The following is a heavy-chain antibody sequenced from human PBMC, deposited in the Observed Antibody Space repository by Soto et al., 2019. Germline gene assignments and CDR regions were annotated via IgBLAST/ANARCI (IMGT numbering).Heavy chain of an antibody. Sequence: GGSLRLSCAASGFAFSNFAMSWVRQAPGKGLEWVSGIRGSGDRAYYADSVRGRFTISRDNSKNTLFLQMNSLRAEDTAIYYCAKDDHYGVVAQFDPWGQGTLVTVSS. CDR2: IRGSGDRA. D-gene: IGHD3-22*01. J-gene: IGHJ5*02. CDR1: GFAFSNFA. V-gene: IGHV3-23*01. CDR3: AKDDHYGVVAQFDP.